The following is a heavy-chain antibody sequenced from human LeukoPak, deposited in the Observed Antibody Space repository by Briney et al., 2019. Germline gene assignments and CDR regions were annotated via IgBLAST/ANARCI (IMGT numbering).Heavy chain of an antibody. D-gene: IGHD4-23*01. J-gene: IGHJ4*02. CDR3: ARLRWYQKDFDY. CDR2: IYYSGST. CDR1: GGSISSSSYY. Sequence: SETLSLTCTVSGGSISSSSYYWGWIRQPPGKGREGIGSIYYSGSTYYNPSLKSRVTISVDTSKNQFSLKLSSVTAADTAVYYCARLRWYQKDFDYWGQGTLVTVSS. V-gene: IGHV4-39*01.